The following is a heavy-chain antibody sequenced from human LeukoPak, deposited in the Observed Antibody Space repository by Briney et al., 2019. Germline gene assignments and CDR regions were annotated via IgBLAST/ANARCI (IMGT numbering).Heavy chain of an antibody. CDR1: GASMSSNY. CDR2: IYHSGNT. V-gene: IGHV4-4*09. J-gene: IGHJ4*02. CDR3: ASTRRAAVAGRFDS. D-gene: IGHD6-19*01. Sequence: SETLSLTCNVSGASMSSNYWSWIRQPPGKGLEWIGYIYHSGNTNDSPSLESRVNMSVDESKNQFSLRVHFVSAADTAVYYCASTRRAAVAGRFDSWGQGTLVTVSS.